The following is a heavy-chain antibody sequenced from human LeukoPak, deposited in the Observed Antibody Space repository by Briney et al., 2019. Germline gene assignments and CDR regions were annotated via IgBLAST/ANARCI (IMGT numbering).Heavy chain of an antibody. CDR3: VGAPSVSLRYFDWSQNHY. D-gene: IGHD3-9*01. V-gene: IGHV4-30-4*01. CDR1: GGSISSGDYY. Sequence: NASETLSLTCTVSGGSISSGDYYWSWIRQPPGKGLEWIGYIYYSGSPYYNPSLKSRITISLDTPKNQFSLKLSSVTAADTAVYFCVGAPSVSLRYFDWSQNHYWGQGTLVTVSS. CDR2: IYYSGSP. J-gene: IGHJ4*02.